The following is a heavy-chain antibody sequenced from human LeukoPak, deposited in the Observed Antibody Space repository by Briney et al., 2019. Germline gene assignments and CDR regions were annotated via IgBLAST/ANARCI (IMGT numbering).Heavy chain of an antibody. CDR1: GFTFSSYA. V-gene: IGHV4-39*07. J-gene: IGHJ6*02. CDR3: ARVGRDSCFKCYYYGMDV. CDR2: IYYSGST. D-gene: IGHD2-2*01. Sequence: GSLRLSCAASGFTFSSYAMSWVRQPPGKGLEWIGSIYYSGSTYYNPSLKSRVTISVDTSKNQFSLKLSSVTAADTAVYYCARVGRDSCFKCYYYGMDVWGQGTTVTVSS.